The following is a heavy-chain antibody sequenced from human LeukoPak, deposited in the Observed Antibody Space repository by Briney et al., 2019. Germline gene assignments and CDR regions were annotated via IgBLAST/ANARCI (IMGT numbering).Heavy chain of an antibody. CDR1: GLTFSRYA. CDR3: AKGYSNGYGA. Sequence: GGSLRLSCAASGLTFSRYAMTWVRQAPGKGLEWVSVISGSGDTTYYADSVKGRFTISRDNSKDTLYLQMNSLRADDTAVYYCAKGYSNGYGAWGQGTLVTVSS. J-gene: IGHJ5*02. V-gene: IGHV3-23*01. D-gene: IGHD6-19*01. CDR2: ISGSGDTT.